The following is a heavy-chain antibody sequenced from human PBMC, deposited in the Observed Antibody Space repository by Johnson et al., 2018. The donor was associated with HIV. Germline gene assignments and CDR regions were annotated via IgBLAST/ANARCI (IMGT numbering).Heavy chain of an antibody. V-gene: IGHV3-30-3*01. J-gene: IGHJ3*02. CDR3: AREGKILLDAFDI. CDR1: GFAFSSYA. D-gene: IGHD3-10*01. Sequence: QVQLVESGGGVVQPGRSLRLSCATSGFAFSSYAVHWVRQAPGKGLEWVAVISYDGSNKYYADSVKGRFTISRDNSKNTLYLQMISRRTEDTAVYYCAREGKILLDAFDIWGQGTMVTVSA. CDR2: ISYDGSNK.